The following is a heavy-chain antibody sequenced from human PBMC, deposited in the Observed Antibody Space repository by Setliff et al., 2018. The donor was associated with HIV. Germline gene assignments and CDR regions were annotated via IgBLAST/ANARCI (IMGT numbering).Heavy chain of an antibody. CDR3: ARSPAAEGF. CDR1: GGSISRSHLY. V-gene: IGHV4-39*01. D-gene: IGHD6-13*01. J-gene: IGHJ4*02. Sequence: SETLSLTCTVSGGSISRSHLYWGWIRQPPGKGLEWIGSIFYTGSTYYYNPPLKSRVTISVDASNNQFSLKLSSVTATDTAVYYCARSPAAEGFWGQGTLVTVSS. CDR2: IFYTGSTY.